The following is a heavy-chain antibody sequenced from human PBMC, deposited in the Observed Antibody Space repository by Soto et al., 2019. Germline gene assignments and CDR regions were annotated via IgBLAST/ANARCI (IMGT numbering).Heavy chain of an antibody. D-gene: IGHD2-15*01. V-gene: IGHV2-5*02. Sequence: QITLKESGPTLVKPTQTLTLTCTFSGFSLSTSGVGVGWIRQPPGKALEWLALIYWDDDKRYSPSLKSRLTITKEPSKNQVVLTRTTMDPVDTATYYCAHSPGPDIVVVVAATGVDNWFDPWGQGTLVTVSS. J-gene: IGHJ5*02. CDR1: GFSLSTSGVG. CDR2: IYWDDDK. CDR3: AHSPGPDIVVVVAATGVDNWFDP.